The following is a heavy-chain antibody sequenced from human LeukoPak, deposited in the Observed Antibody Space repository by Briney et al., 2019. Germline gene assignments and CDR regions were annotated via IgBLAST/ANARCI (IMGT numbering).Heavy chain of an antibody. D-gene: IGHD2-2*02. Sequence: GGSLRLSCAASGFTFSSYSMNWVRQAPGKGLEWVSSISSSSSYIYYADSVKGRFSISRDNAKNSLYLQMNSLRAEDTAVYYCARKNIVVVPAAIFTGGYYFDYWGQGTLVTVSS. V-gene: IGHV3-21*01. CDR1: GFTFSSYS. CDR2: ISSSSSYI. J-gene: IGHJ4*02. CDR3: ARKNIVVVPAAIFTGGYYFDY.